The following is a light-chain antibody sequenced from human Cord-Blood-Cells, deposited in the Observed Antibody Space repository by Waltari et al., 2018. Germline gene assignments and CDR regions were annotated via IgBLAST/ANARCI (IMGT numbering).Light chain of an antibody. CDR2: GKN. V-gene: IGLV3-19*01. CDR1: SLRSYY. J-gene: IGLJ2*01. CDR3: SSRDSSGNQVV. Sequence: SSELTQDPAVSVALGQTVRITCQGDSLRSYYASWYQQKPGQAPVLVIYGKNNRPAGIPDRFYGSSSGNTASLTITGAQAEDEADYSCSSRDSSGNQVVFGGGTKQTVL.